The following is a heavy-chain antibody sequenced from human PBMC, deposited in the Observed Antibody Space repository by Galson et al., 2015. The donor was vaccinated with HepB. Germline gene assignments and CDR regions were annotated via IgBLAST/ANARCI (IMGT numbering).Heavy chain of an antibody. V-gene: IGHV3-66*01. D-gene: IGHD1-26*01. Sequence: SLRLSCAVSGFTVSSSYMSWVRQAPGKGLEWVSVIYGGGSTDYADPVKARFTISRDNSKNTLYLQMNSLRDEDTAVYYCARDGSVPTWGFDSWGQGTLVTVSS. CDR2: IYGGGST. CDR3: ARDGSVPTWGFDS. CDR1: GFTVSSSY. J-gene: IGHJ4*02.